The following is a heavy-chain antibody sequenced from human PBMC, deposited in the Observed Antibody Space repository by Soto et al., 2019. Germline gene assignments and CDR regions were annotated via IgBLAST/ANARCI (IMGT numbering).Heavy chain of an antibody. CDR1: GFSFSINGVA. V-gene: IGHV2-5*02. Sequence: SGPTLVNPTQTLRLTCTFSGFSFSINGVAVGWIRQPPGQALEWLALIYWDDDQRYNPSLKNRLTITKDTSRNQVVLTMTNMEPVDTATYYCAHKRDVSRGFKSWGQGTLVTVSS. CDR2: IYWDDDQ. J-gene: IGHJ5*01. CDR3: AHKRDVSRGFKS.